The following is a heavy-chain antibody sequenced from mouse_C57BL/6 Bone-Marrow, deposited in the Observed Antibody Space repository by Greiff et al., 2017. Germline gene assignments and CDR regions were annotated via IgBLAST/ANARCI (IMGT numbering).Heavy chain of an antibody. V-gene: IGHV1-64*01. Sequence: QVQLQQPGAELVKPGASVKLSCKASGYTFTSYWMHWVKQRPGQGLEWIGMIHPNSGSTNYNEKFKSKATLTVDKSSSTAYMQLSSLTSEDSAVYYCASLITTVVAHYYAMDYWGQGTSVTVSS. CDR2: IHPNSGST. J-gene: IGHJ4*01. CDR1: GYTFTSYW. D-gene: IGHD1-1*01. CDR3: ASLITTVVAHYYAMDY.